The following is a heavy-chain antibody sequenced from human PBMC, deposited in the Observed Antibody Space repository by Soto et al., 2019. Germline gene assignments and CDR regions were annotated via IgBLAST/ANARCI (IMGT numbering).Heavy chain of an antibody. D-gene: IGHD3-16*01. CDR2: ISGSGGST. J-gene: IGHJ3*02. Sequence: HPGGSLRLSCAASGFTFSSYAMSWVRQAPGKGLEWVSAISGSGGSTYYADSVKGRFTISRDNSKNTLYLQMNSLRAEDTAVYYRAKVRDTFGGVGDAFDIWGQGTMVTVSS. V-gene: IGHV3-23*01. CDR1: GFTFSSYA. CDR3: AKVRDTFGGVGDAFDI.